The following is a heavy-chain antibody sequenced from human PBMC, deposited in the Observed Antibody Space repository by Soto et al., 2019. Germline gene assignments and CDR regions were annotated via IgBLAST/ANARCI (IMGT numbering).Heavy chain of an antibody. CDR1: GYTFTSYA. V-gene: IGHV1-3*01. Sequence: QVQLVQSGAEVKKPGASVKVSCKASGYTFTSYAMHWVRQAPGQRLEWMGWINAGSGNTKYSQKFQGRVTITRDTSASTAYMELSSLRSEDTAVYYCARAYYYGSGTHYYYYMDVWGKGTTVTVSS. CDR2: INAGSGNT. J-gene: IGHJ6*03. CDR3: ARAYYYGSGTHYYYYMDV. D-gene: IGHD3-10*01.